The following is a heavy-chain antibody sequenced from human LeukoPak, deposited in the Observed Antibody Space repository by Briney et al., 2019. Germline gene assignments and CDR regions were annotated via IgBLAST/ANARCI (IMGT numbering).Heavy chain of an antibody. CDR1: GFTFSDYG. V-gene: IGHV3-33*01. D-gene: IGHD3-9*01. CDR3: ASVSHDWNFDY. J-gene: IGHJ4*02. CDR2: IWDDGNTK. Sequence: GGSLRLSCEASGFTFSDYGMHWVRQAPGKGLEWVAVIWDDGNTKFYADSVRGRFTISRDKSKNTLFLQMNSLRAEDTAIYCCASVSHDWNFDYWGQGTLVTVSS.